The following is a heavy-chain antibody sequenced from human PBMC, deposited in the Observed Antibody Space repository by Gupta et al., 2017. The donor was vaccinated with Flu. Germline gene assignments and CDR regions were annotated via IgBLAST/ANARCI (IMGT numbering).Heavy chain of an antibody. V-gene: IGHV2-5*02. D-gene: IGHD2-21*02. Sequence: WIRQPPGKALEWLALIYWDDDKRYSPSLKSRLTITKDTSKNQVVLTMTNMDPVDTATYYCAHSSTASPVFDYWGQGTLVTVSS. CDR2: IYWDDDK. J-gene: IGHJ4*02. CDR3: AHSSTASPVFDY.